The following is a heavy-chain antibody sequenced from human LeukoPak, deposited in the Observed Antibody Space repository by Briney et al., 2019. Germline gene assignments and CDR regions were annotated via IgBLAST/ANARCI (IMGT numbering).Heavy chain of an antibody. CDR3: ARGPAAYCSSTSCYEGKLDI. CDR1: RGTFSSYA. Sequence: SVKVSCKASRGTFSSYAISWVRQAPGQGLEWMGGIIPIFGTANYAQKFQGRVTITTDESTSTAYMELSSLRSEDTAVYYCARGPAAYCSSTSCYEGKLDIWGQGTMVTVSS. J-gene: IGHJ3*02. D-gene: IGHD2-2*01. V-gene: IGHV1-69*05. CDR2: IIPIFGTA.